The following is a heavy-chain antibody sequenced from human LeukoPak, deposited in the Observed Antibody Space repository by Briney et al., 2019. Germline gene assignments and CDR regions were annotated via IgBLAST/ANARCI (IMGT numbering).Heavy chain of an antibody. Sequence: ASVKVSCKASGYAFSGYYMHWVRQAPGQGLEWMGWISPNNGATNYAQKFQGWVTMTRDTSISTAYMELRRLRSNDTAVYYCARSKLGEVAAKFDPWGQGTLVIVSS. V-gene: IGHV1-2*04. J-gene: IGHJ5*02. CDR3: ARSKLGEVAAKFDP. D-gene: IGHD3-16*01. CDR1: GYAFSGYY. CDR2: ISPNNGAT.